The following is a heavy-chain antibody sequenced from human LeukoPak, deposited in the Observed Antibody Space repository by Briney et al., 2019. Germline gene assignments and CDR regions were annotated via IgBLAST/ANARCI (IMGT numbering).Heavy chain of an antibody. CDR2: IYPAASDT. CDR1: GYSFSSHW. CDR3: ARMLAATGSGFDY. D-gene: IGHD6-13*01. Sequence: GESLKISCKGSGYSFSSHWIAWVRQMPGKGLEWMGIIYPAASDTRYSPSFQGQVTISADRSISTAYLQWSSLKASDTAMYYCARMLAATGSGFDYWGQGTLVTVSS. V-gene: IGHV5-51*01. J-gene: IGHJ4*02.